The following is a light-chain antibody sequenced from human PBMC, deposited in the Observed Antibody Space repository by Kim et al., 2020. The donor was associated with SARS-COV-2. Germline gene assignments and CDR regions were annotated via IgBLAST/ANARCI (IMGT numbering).Light chain of an antibody. V-gene: IGKV3-11*01. CDR3: QQRGSWPPAVT. CDR2: DAA. CDR1: HGVDIS. J-gene: IGKJ4*01. Sequence: PGESATLSCRASHGVDISLAWYQQTPGQPPRLLIYDAAIRAAGIPDRFSGSGSGTDFTLTIASLAPEDFAVYYCQQRGSWPPAVTFGGGTKVDIK.